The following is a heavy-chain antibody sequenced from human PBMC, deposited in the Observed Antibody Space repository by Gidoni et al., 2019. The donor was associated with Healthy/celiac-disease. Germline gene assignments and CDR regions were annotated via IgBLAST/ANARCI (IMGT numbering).Heavy chain of an antibody. D-gene: IGHD6-6*01. CDR1: GGTFSSCA. V-gene: IGHV1-69*01. J-gene: IGHJ5*02. CDR2: IIPIFGTA. Sequence: QVQLVHSGAEVTKPGSSAKASCNASGGTFSSCAISWVRQAPGHGLEWWGGIIPIFGTANYAQKFQGRVTITADESTSTAYMELSSLRSEDTAVYYCARESSGRPYSSSPRNNWFDPWGQGTLVTVSS. CDR3: ARESSGRPYSSSPRNNWFDP.